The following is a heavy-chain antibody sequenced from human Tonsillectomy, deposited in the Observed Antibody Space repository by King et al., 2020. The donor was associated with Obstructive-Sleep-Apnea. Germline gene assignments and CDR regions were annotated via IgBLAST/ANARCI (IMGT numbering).Heavy chain of an antibody. CDR1: GYTFTGYY. J-gene: IGHJ6*02. D-gene: IGHD1-1*01. CDR3: ARGCNWNDINYYYGMDV. V-gene: IGHV1-2*04. Sequence: EQLVQSGAEVKKPGASVKVSCKASGYTFTGYYVHWVRQAPGQGLEWMGWINPNSGGTNYAQKFQGWVTMTRDTSISTAYMALSRLKSDDTAVYYCARGCNWNDINYYYGMDVWGQGTTVTVSS. CDR2: INPNSGGT.